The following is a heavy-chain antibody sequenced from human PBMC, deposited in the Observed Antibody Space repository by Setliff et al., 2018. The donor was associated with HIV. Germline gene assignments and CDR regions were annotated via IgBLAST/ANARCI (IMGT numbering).Heavy chain of an antibody. CDR1: GYVFTDYS. Sequence: AASVKVSCKTSGYVFTDYSIHWVRQAPGQGLEWVGRINPDSRGTNYAQTFQGRVTMTRDTSVSTAYMELSRLKSDDTAVFYCARGVKGIATTGKYYFDYWGQGTLVTVSS. D-gene: IGHD6-13*01. J-gene: IGHJ4*02. CDR2: INPDSRGT. CDR3: ARGVKGIATTGKYYFDY. V-gene: IGHV1-2*06.